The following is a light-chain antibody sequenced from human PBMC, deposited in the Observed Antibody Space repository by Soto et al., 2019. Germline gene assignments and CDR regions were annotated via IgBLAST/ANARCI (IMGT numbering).Light chain of an antibody. V-gene: IGLV7-46*01. CDR3: LLSYRGNYV. CDR2: DTA. J-gene: IGLJ1*01. CDR1: TGGVTTGHY. Sequence: QAVVTQAPSVTVTPGGTVTLTCGSRTGGVTTGHYPCWFQQKPGQAPRALVYDTANIFSWPPARFSGSLLGCKAALTLSAAQPEDEGEYYWLLSYRGNYVVGTGTKVTVL.